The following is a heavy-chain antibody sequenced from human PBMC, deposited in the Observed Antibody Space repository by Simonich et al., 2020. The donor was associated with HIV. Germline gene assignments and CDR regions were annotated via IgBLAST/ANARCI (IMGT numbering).Heavy chain of an antibody. J-gene: IGHJ4*02. Sequence: QVQLLQSGAEVKKPGASVKVSCKASGYTFTIYGISWVRQAPGKGLEWMGWNSADNANTNYVQKLQGRVTMTTDTSTSTAYMELRSLRSDDTAVYYCARDDRYGDYVDYWGQGTLVTVSS. V-gene: IGHV1-18*01. CDR3: ARDDRYGDYVDY. CDR1: GYTFTIYG. CDR2: NSADNANT. D-gene: IGHD3-16*02.